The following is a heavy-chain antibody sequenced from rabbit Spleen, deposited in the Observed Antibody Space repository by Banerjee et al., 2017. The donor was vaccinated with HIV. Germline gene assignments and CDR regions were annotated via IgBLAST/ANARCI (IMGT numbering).Heavy chain of an antibody. D-gene: IGHD6-1*01. J-gene: IGHJ4*01. CDR1: GFSFSSGYY. Sequence: QEQLVESGGGLVKPGASLTLTCKASGFSFSSGYYISWVRQAPGKGLEWIGCIGTGSGSTYYASWAKGRFTISKTSSTTVTLQLTSLTAADTATYFCASAYSDVYFSLWGQGTLVTVS. CDR2: IGTGSGST. CDR3: ASAYSDVYFSL. V-gene: IGHV1S45*01.